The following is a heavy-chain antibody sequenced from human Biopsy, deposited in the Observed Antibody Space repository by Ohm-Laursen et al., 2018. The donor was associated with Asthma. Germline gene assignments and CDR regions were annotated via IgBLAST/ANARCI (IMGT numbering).Heavy chain of an antibody. Sequence: ASVKVSCKPLGGTFNTYVIGWVRQAPGQGLEWMGGINSVFGTTTYPQKFQDRVTITTDDSTSTVYMELSSLRPEDTAVYYCARKAGSCISRTCYSLDFWGQGTLVTVSS. CDR2: INSVFGTT. D-gene: IGHD2-2*01. CDR1: GGTFNTYV. J-gene: IGHJ4*02. CDR3: ARKAGSCISRTCYSLDF. V-gene: IGHV1-69*05.